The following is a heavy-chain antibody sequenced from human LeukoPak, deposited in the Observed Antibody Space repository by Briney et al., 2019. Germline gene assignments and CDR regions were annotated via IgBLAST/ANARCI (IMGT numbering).Heavy chain of an antibody. Sequence: GGSQRLSCAVSGITLSNYGMRWVRQAPGKGLEWVAGISGSGGSTNYADSVKGRFTISRDNPKNTLYLQLNSLRAEDTAVYFCAQRGVVIRVILVGFHKEAYYFDSWGQGALVTVSS. CDR1: GITLSNYG. V-gene: IGHV3-23*01. CDR2: ISGSGGST. CDR3: AQRGVVIRVILVGFHKEAYYFDS. D-gene: IGHD2-21*01. J-gene: IGHJ4*02.